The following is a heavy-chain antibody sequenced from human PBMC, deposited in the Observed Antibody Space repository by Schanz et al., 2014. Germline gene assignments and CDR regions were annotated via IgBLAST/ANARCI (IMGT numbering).Heavy chain of an antibody. Sequence: QVQLVQSGGEVKKPGASATVSCKASGYTFNNHGISWVRQAPGQGLEWMGWISVYHGHTNYAEKVHGRVTMTTDTSTSTAYMELRSLRSDDTAVYYCVRDAGWAFGDYHGMDVWGQGALVTGSS. D-gene: IGHD3-10*01. V-gene: IGHV1-18*01. J-gene: IGHJ6*02. CDR3: VRDAGWAFGDYHGMDV. CDR2: ISVYHGHT. CDR1: GYTFNNHG.